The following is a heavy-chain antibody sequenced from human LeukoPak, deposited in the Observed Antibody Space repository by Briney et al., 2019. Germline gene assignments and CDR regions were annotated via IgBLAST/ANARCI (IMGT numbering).Heavy chain of an antibody. CDR3: ARQVWFGTEGSYMDV. D-gene: IGHD3-10*01. CDR2: IYYSGST. CDR1: GGSISSSSYY. V-gene: IGHV4-39*01. J-gene: IGHJ6*03. Sequence: SETLSLTCTVSGGSISSSSYYWGWIRQPPGKGLEWIGSIYYSGSTYYNPSLKSRVTISVDTSKNQFSLKLSSVTAADTAVYYCARQVWFGTEGSYMDVWGKGTTVTVSS.